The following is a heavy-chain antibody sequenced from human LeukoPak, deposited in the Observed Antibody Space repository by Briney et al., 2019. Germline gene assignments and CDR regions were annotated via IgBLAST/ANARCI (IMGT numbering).Heavy chain of an antibody. CDR2: ISSSGGHT. CDR3: ARIGSLGIAVTGVDY. V-gene: IGHV3-21*01. CDR1: GFTFSTYS. Sequence: VGSLRLSCAASGFTFSTYSMNWVRQAPGKGLDWVSSISSSGGHTYYADSVKGRFTISRDNAKNSLYLQVNSLRAEDTALYYCARIGSLGIAVTGVDYWGQGTLVTVSS. J-gene: IGHJ4*02. D-gene: IGHD6-19*01.